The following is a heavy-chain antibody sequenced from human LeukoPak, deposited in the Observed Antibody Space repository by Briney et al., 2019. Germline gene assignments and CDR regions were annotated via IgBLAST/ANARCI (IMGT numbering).Heavy chain of an antibody. J-gene: IGHJ4*02. CDR2: ISSSADNT. CDR1: GFTFSSYG. V-gene: IGHV3-23*01. CDR3: AKTLYIPDDF. Sequence: PGGSLRLSCVVSGFTFSSYGMNWVRQAPGKGLEWVSSISSSADNTYYAGSVKGRFTISRDNSKNTLFLQMNSLRAEDTAVYYCAKTLYIPDDFWGQGTLVTVSS. D-gene: IGHD2-21*01.